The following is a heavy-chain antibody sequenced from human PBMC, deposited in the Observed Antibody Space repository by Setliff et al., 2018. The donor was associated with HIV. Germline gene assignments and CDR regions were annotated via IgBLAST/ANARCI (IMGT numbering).Heavy chain of an antibody. CDR2: IYQSGSI. CDR1: GYSINSGFS. D-gene: IGHD6-19*01. CDR3: ARPRRVRSRAWYWFDI. Sequence: SATLSLPCAASGYSINSGFSRAWIRQPPGQGPQWIGSIYQSGSIYYNPSLQSRVTISVDSSKNQFSLNLFSVTAADTAVYYCARPRRVRSRAWYWFDIWGQGTLVTVSS. V-gene: IGHV4-38-2*01. J-gene: IGHJ5*02.